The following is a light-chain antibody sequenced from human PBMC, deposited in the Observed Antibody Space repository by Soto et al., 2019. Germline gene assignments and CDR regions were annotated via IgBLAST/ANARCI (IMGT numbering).Light chain of an antibody. J-gene: IGLJ1*01. V-gene: IGLV2-14*01. CDR1: RSDIGSYNY. Sequence: QSPLTQPASVSGSPGQSITISCSGTRSDIGSYNYVAWYQQFPGKTPKILIYGVSNRPSGVSSRFSGSKSGNTASLTISGLQAEDEADYYCISYTGSSTSYVFGSGTKVTVL. CDR2: GVS. CDR3: ISYTGSSTSYV.